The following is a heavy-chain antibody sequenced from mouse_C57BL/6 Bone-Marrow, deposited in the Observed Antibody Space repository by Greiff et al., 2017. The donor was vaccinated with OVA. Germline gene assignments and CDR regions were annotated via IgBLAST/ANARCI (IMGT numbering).Heavy chain of an antibody. V-gene: IGHV1-80*01. CDR2: IYPGDGDT. CDR3: ARGGASVVATDYFDY. Sequence: QVQLQQSGAELVKPGASVTISCKASGYAFSSYWMNWVKQRPGKGLEWIGQIYPGDGDTNYNGKFKGKATLTADKSSSTAYMQLSSLTSEDSAVYFCARGGASVVATDYFDYWGQGTTLTVSS. D-gene: IGHD1-1*01. J-gene: IGHJ2*01. CDR1: GYAFSSYW.